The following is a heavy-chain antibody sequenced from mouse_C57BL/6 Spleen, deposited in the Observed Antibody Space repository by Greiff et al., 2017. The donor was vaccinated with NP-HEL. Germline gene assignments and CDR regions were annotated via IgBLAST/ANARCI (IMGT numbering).Heavy chain of an antibody. V-gene: IGHV5-16*01. Sequence: EVKLVESEGGLVQPGSSMKLSCTASGFTFSDYYMAWVRQVPEKGLEWVANINYDGSSTYYLDSLKSRFIISRDNAKNILYLQMSSLKSEDTATYYCAVGSSYGYFDVWGTGTTVTVSS. CDR2: INYDGSST. CDR1: GFTFSDYY. CDR3: AVGSSYGYFDV. D-gene: IGHD1-1*01. J-gene: IGHJ1*03.